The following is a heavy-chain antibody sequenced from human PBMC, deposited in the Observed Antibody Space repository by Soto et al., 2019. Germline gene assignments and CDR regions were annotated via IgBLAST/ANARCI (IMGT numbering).Heavy chain of an antibody. CDR2: MNPNSGNT. Sequence: ASVKVSCKASGYTFTGYYMHWVRQAPGQGLEWMGWMNPNSGNTGYAQKFQGRVTMTRNTSISTAYMELSSLRSEDTAVYYCARGLWESGPNFFDYWGQGTLVIVSS. CDR1: GYTFTGYY. J-gene: IGHJ4*02. D-gene: IGHD1-26*01. V-gene: IGHV1-8*02. CDR3: ARGLWESGPNFFDY.